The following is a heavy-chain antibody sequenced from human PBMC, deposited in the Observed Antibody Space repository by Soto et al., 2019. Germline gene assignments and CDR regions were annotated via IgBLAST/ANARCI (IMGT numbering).Heavy chain of an antibody. V-gene: IGHV4-59*08. CDR3: AEGSSGLPPPLDH. CDR1: GDSISSYY. D-gene: IGHD6-19*01. Sequence: QVQLQESGPGLVKPSETLSLNCTVSGDSISSYYWSWIRQSPGKGLEWIGYIYYSGSTNYNPSLKRPVTRTRDPANDPVSLKLSSVTAGEPAVDYCAEGSSGLPPPLDHWGPGTLVTVSS. J-gene: IGHJ4*02. CDR2: IYYSGST.